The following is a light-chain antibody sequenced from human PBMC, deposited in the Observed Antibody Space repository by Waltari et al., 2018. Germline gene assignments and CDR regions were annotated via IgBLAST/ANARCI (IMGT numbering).Light chain of an antibody. V-gene: IGKV3D-15*02. CDR3: QHYESLPVT. J-gene: IGKJ5*01. CDR1: QSVSRY. CDR2: AAS. Sequence: CRVSQSVSRYLAWYQQKPGQAPKLLIYAASTLESGVPDRFSGSGSGTDFSLTISCLQSEDFAIYFCQHYESLPVTFGQGTRVEIK.